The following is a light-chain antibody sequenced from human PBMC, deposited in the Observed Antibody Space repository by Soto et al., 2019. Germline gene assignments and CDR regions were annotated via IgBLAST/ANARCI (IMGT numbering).Light chain of an antibody. CDR1: HSNIGAGFD. J-gene: IGLJ3*02. V-gene: IGLV1-40*01. CDR2: GTT. CDR3: QSYDTSLSGAWV. Sequence: QSVLTQPPSVSGAPGKRITISCTGSHSNIGAGFDVHWYQQFPGTAPKLLISGTTSRPSGVPDRFSGSQSGTSASLAITGLQAGDEADYYCQSYDTSLSGAWVFGGGTQLTV.